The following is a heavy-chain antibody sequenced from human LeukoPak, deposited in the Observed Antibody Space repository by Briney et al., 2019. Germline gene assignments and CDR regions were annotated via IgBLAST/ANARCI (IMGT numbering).Heavy chain of an antibody. D-gene: IGHD5-24*01. Sequence: GASVKVSCKASGYSFTSYGLSWVRQAPGQGLEWMGCISGHGGNTNYAQKFQGRVTITTDTSTSTAYLELRSLRSDDTAVYYCARGLRVRGWLQPFDYWGQGTLVTVSS. J-gene: IGHJ4*02. CDR1: GYSFTSYG. V-gene: IGHV1-18*01. CDR2: ISGHGGNT. CDR3: ARGLRVRGWLQPFDY.